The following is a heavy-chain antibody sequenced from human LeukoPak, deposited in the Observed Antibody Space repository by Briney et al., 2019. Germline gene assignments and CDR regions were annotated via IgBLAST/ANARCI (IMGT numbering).Heavy chain of an antibody. D-gene: IGHD6-13*01. J-gene: IGHJ5*01. CDR3: ARGIAEFDP. V-gene: IGHV3-74*01. CDR2: INSDGSST. Sequence: GGSLILSCAASGFAFSNYWMHWVRQAPGKGLVWVSRINSDGSSTTYADSVKGRFTISRDNAKNTLYLQMNSLRAEDTAMYYCARGIAEFDPWGQGTLVTVSS. CDR1: GFAFSNYW.